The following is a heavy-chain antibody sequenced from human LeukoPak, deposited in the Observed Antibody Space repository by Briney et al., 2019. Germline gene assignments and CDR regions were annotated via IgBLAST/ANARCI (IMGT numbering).Heavy chain of an antibody. CDR1: GASISTTTHS. CDR3: TCHHTQSTNWYVKIG. J-gene: IGHJ4*02. Sequence: SETLSLTCTVSGASISTTTHSWGWVRQPPGKGLEWIGSVYYRGSTYYNPSLNSRVTISVDASKDQFSLTLSSVTAADTAVYYCTCHHTQSTNWYVKIGWGQGTLVTVSS. CDR2: VYYRGST. D-gene: IGHD6-13*01. V-gene: IGHV4-39*01.